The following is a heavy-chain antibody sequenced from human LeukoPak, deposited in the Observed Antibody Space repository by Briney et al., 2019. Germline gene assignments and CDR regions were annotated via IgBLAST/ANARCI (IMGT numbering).Heavy chain of an antibody. CDR1: GGSFSGYY. V-gene: IGHV3-66*01. Sequence: ETLSLTCAVYGGSFSGYYWSWVRQAPGKGLEWVSVIYSGGSTYYADSVKGRFTISRDNSKNTLYLQMNSLRAEDTAVYYCARDHPAYSRWGQGTLVTVSP. J-gene: IGHJ4*02. CDR2: IYSGGST. CDR3: ARDHPAYSR. D-gene: IGHD2-21*01.